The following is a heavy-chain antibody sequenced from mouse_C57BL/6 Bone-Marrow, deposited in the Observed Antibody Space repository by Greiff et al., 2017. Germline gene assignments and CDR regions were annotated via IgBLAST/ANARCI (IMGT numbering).Heavy chain of an antibody. J-gene: IGHJ2*01. CDR2: IDPSDSYT. Sequence: QVQLQQPGAELVRPGTSVKLSCKASGYTFTSYWMHWVKQRPGQGLEWIGVIDPSDSYTNYNQKFKGKATLTVDTSSSTAYMQLSSLTSEDSAVYYCARSPYYGSSYVGYWGQGTTLTVSS. V-gene: IGHV1-59*01. CDR3: ARSPYYGSSYVGY. D-gene: IGHD1-1*01. CDR1: GYTFTSYW.